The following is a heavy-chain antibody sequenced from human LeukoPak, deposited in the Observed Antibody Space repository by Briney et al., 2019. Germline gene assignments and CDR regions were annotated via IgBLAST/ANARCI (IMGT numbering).Heavy chain of an antibody. CDR2: INPNSGGT. J-gene: IGHJ4*02. CDR3: ARDLSSSTSLGY. V-gene: IGHV1-2*02. CDR1: GYTFTGYY. D-gene: IGHD2-2*01. Sequence: GASVKVSCKASGYTFTGYYMHWVRQAPGQGLEWMGWINPNSGGTNYAQKFQGRVTMTRDTSTSTVYMELSSLRSEDTAVYYCARDLSSSTSLGYWGQGTLVTVSS.